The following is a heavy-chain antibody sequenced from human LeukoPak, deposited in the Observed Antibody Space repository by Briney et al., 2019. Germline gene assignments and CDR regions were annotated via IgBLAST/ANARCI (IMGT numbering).Heavy chain of an antibody. J-gene: IGHJ4*02. CDR1: GGSFSNYA. Sequence: SVKVSCKASGGSFSNYAISWVRQAPGQGLEWMGGIIPILGSATYAQHFQGRVTITMDESTATAYMELSSLRPGDTAVFYCARGERAIPIYYWGQGTLVTVSS. D-gene: IGHD3-10*01. V-gene: IGHV1-69*05. CDR2: IIPILGSA. CDR3: ARGERAIPIYY.